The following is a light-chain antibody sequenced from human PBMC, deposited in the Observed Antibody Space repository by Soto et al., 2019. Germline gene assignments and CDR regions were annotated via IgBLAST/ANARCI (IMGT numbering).Light chain of an antibody. CDR2: CXS. V-gene: IGKV3-20*01. Sequence: EIVLTQSPGTLSLSPGERVTLYXRASHSLNTRYLAWYQQEAGXAPRLXXDCXSTRATGSPDRLSGSGSGTHFTLTISRLDPGYFAVYYCQHFGGTTCTFGQGTRLEIK. CDR3: QHFGGTTCT. CDR1: HSLNTRY. J-gene: IGKJ5*01.